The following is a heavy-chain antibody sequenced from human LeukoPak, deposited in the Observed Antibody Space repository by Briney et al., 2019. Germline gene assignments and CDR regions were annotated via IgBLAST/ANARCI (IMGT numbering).Heavy chain of an antibody. CDR3: TIVDIVATYLGA. J-gene: IGHJ4*02. Sequence: GGSLRLSCAASGFTFSSFSMNWVRQAPGKGLEWVSYIRTSGTNTDYTGSVKGRFTISRDNAKNSLYLQMNSLKTEDTAVYYCTIVDIVATYLGAWGQGTLVTVSS. V-gene: IGHV3-48*04. CDR2: IRTSGTNT. CDR1: GFTFSSFS. D-gene: IGHD5-12*01.